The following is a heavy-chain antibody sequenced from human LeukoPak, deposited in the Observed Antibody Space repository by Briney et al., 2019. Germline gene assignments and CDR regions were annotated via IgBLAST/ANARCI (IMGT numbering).Heavy chain of an antibody. J-gene: IGHJ4*02. D-gene: IGHD3-10*01. V-gene: IGHV4-39*01. CDR2: IYYSGTT. CDR1: GGSISDSSYH. CDR3: AREVASSVRY. Sequence: SETLSLTCTVSGGSISDSSYHRGWIRQPPGKGLEWIGSIYYSGTTYYRPSLKSRVTISVDTSKNQFSLKLTSVTAADTAVYYCAREVASSVRYWGQGTLVTVSS.